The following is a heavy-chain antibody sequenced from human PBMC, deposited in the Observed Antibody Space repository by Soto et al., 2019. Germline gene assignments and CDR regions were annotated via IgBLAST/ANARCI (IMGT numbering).Heavy chain of an antibody. J-gene: IGHJ6*02. CDR2: IGTAGDT. V-gene: IGHV3-13*01. Sequence: WWSLRLACSASVFTVSSYDMQWVRQATGKGLEWVSAIGTAGDTYYPGSVKGRFTISRENAKNSLYLQMNSLRAGDTAVSYCARSSAYNPTYYGMDVWGQGTTVTVSS. D-gene: IGHD1-1*01. CDR1: VFTVSSYD. CDR3: ARSSAYNPTYYGMDV.